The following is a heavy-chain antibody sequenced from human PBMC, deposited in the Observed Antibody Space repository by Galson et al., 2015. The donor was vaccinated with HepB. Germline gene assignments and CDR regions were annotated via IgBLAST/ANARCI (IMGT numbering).Heavy chain of an antibody. CDR1: GFTFSSYG. CDR3: ARGHRGGVVVPAAQRILVSFDY. D-gene: IGHD2-2*01. J-gene: IGHJ4*02. Sequence: SLRLSCAASGFTFSSYGMHWVRQAPGKGLEWVAVIWYDGSNKYYADSVKGRFTISRDNSKNTLYLQMNSLRAEDTAVYYCARGHRGGVVVPAAQRILVSFDYWGQGTLVTVSS. V-gene: IGHV3-33*01. CDR2: IWYDGSNK.